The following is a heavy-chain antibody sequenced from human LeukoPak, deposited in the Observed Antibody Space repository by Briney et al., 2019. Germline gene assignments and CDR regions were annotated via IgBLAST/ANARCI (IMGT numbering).Heavy chain of an antibody. J-gene: IGHJ5*02. V-gene: IGHV4-59*08. CDR3: ARVEDSSGYDWFDP. CDR2: IYYSGST. Sequence: SETLSLTCTVSGGSISSYYWSWIRQPPGKGLEWIGYIYYSGSTNYNPSLKSRLTISVDTSKNQFSLKLSSVTAADTAVYYCARVEDSSGYDWFDPWGQGALVTVSS. D-gene: IGHD3-22*01. CDR1: GGSISSYY.